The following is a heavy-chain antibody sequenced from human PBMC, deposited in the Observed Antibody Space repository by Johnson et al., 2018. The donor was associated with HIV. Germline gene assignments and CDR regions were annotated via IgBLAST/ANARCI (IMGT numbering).Heavy chain of an antibody. CDR3: ARAPPYYGGYSVSDAFDI. J-gene: IGHJ3*02. D-gene: IGHD3-22*01. Sequence: VQLVESGGDLVQPGGSLRLSCAASGFTFSSYAMSWVRQAPGKGLEWVSTITGSSGSTYYADSVKGRFTISRDNSKNTLYLQMNSLRPEDKAVYYCARAPPYYGGYSVSDAFDIWGQGTMVTVSS. CDR1: GFTFSSYA. CDR2: ITGSSGST. V-gene: IGHV3-23*04.